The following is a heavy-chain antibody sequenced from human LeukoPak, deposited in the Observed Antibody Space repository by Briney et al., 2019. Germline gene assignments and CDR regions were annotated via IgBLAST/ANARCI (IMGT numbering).Heavy chain of an antibody. V-gene: IGHV4-39*01. J-gene: IGHJ4*02. Sequence: PSETLSLTCTVSGGSISSSSYYWGWIRQPPGKGLEWIGGIYYSGSTYYNPSLKSRVTISVDTSKNQFSLRLSSVTAADTAVYYCARARDGPLRYFDYWGQGTLVTVSS. CDR2: IYYSGST. D-gene: IGHD6-6*01. CDR3: ARARDGPLRYFDY. CDR1: GGSISSSSYY.